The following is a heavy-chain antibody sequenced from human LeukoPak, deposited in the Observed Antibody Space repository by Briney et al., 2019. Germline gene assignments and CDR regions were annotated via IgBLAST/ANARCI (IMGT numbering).Heavy chain of an antibody. J-gene: IGHJ5*02. CDR3: ARKSRTWSNRFDP. CDR1: GGSISSGGYY. D-gene: IGHD1-1*01. V-gene: IGHV4-31*03. CDR2: IYYSGST. Sequence: SQTLSLTCTVSGGSISSGGYYWSWIRQHPGKGLEWIGYIYYSGSTYYNPSLKSRVTISVDTSKNQFSLKLSSVSAADSAVYYCARKSRTWSNRFDPWGQGTLVTVSS.